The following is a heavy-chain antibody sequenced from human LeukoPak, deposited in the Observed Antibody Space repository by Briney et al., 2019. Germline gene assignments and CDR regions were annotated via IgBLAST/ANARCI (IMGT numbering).Heavy chain of an antibody. CDR1: GFTFSSYA. CDR2: ISYGGSNE. D-gene: IGHD2-21*01. CDR3: ASGGETDRRYFKY. V-gene: IGHV3-30*04. J-gene: IGHJ1*01. Sequence: PGGSLRLSCAASGFTFSSYAMHWVRQAPGKGLEWVTVISYGGSNEYYADSVKGRITISRDNSKDTLYLQMNSLRAEDTAVYYCASGGETDRRYFKYWGQGTLVTVSS.